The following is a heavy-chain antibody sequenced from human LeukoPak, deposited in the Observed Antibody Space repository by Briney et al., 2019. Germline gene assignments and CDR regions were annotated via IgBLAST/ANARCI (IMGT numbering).Heavy chain of an antibody. CDR2: INHSGST. CDR3: AREGGSSWYSRDFYYIDV. J-gene: IGHJ6*03. Sequence: SETLSLTCAVYGGSFSGYYWSWIRQPPGKGLEWIGEINHSGSTNYNPSLKSRVTISVDTSKNQISLKLSSVTAADTAVYYCAREGGSSWYSRDFYYIDVWGKGTTVTVSS. D-gene: IGHD6-13*01. V-gene: IGHV4-34*01. CDR1: GGSFSGYY.